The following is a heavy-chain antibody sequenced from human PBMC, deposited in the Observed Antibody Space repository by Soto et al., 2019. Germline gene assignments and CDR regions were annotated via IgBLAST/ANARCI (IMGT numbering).Heavy chain of an antibody. D-gene: IGHD2-21*02. CDR3: AKDSDDYYFDY. CDR2: ISYDGSNK. CDR1: GFTFSSYG. V-gene: IGHV3-30*18. Sequence: QVQLVESGGGVVQPGRSLRLSCAASGFTFSSYGMHWVRQAPGKGLEWVAVISYDGSNKYYADSVKGRFTISRDNSKNTLYLQMNSLRAEDTAVYYCAKDSDDYYFDYWGQGTLVTVSS. J-gene: IGHJ4*02.